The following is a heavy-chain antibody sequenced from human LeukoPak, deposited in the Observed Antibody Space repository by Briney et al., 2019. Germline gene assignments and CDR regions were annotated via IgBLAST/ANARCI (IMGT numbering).Heavy chain of an antibody. V-gene: IGHV4-34*01. CDR1: GGSFSGYY. CDR2: INHSGST. CDR3: ARHYWFGSGTYEPLRY. Sequence: SETLSLTCAVYGGSFSGYYWSWIRQPPGKGLEWIGEINHSGSTNYNPSLKGRGTISVDTSKDQFSLKLSSVTAADTAVYYCARHYWFGSGTYEPLRYWGQGTLVTVSS. D-gene: IGHD3-10*01. J-gene: IGHJ4*02.